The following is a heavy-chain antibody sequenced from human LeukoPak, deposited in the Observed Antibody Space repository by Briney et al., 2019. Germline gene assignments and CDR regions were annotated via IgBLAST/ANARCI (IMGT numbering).Heavy chain of an antibody. Sequence: GGSLRLSCAASGFTFSSYAMSWVRQAPGKGLEWVSAITGGGRTYYADSVKGRFTISRDNSRNTLYLQMSSLRAEDTAVYYCAKWSGFGDDWGQGTLVTVSS. V-gene: IGHV3-23*01. CDR3: AKWSGFGDD. J-gene: IGHJ4*02. D-gene: IGHD3-10*01. CDR1: GFTFSSYA. CDR2: ITGGGRT.